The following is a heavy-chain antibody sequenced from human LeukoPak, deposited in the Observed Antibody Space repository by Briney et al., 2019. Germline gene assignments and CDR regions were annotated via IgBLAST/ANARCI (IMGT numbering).Heavy chain of an antibody. Sequence: SQTLSLTCSVFGGSISSGDYYWSWIRQPPGKGLEWIGHIYYSGSTHHNPSLKSRVTISVDTSKNRFSLKLSSVTATDTAVYYCARSLLSAGSGSYGFDPWGQGTLVTVSS. J-gene: IGHJ5*02. D-gene: IGHD3-10*01. CDR3: ARSLLSAGSGSYGFDP. CDR1: GGSISSGDYY. CDR2: IYYSGST. V-gene: IGHV4-30-4*01.